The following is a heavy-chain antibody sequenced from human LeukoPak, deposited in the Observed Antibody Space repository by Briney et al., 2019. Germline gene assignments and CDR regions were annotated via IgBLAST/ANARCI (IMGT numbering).Heavy chain of an antibody. CDR2: ISGDGTIK. CDR3: SRPQFDY. J-gene: IGHJ4*02. CDR1: GFPFSSYW. V-gene: IGHV3-74*03. Sequence: PGGSLRLSCEPSGFPFSSYWMLWVRQAPGKGLVWVSRISGDGTIKTYADFVRGRFTISRDNTKNILYLQMNSLRVEDTAIYFCSRPQFDYWGQGGLVTVSS.